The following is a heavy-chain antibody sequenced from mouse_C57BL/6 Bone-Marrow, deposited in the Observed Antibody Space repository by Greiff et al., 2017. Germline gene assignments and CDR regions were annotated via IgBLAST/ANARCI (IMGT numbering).Heavy chain of an antibody. D-gene: IGHD2-4*01. Sequence: QVQLQQPGAELVRPGTSVKLSCKASGYTFTSYWMHWVKQRPGQGLEWIGVIDPSDSYTNYNQKLKGKATLTVDTSSSTADMQLSSLTSEDSAVYYCASSRLRRAWFAYWGQGTLVTVSA. J-gene: IGHJ3*01. CDR1: GYTFTSYW. CDR2: IDPSDSYT. CDR3: ASSRLRRAWFAY. V-gene: IGHV1-59*01.